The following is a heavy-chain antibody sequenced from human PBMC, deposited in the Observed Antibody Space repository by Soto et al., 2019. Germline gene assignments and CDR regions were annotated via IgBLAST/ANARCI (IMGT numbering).Heavy chain of an antibody. CDR2: MSFDGSHK. Sequence: GGSLRLSCAASGFNFKAYGMHWVRQAPGKGLEWVTVMSFDGSHKYYADSVKGRFTISRDNSEYTLYLQMNSLRPEDTAVYYCAKGSSSVYYYYYYGMDVWGQGTTVTVSS. CDR3: AKGSSSVYYYYYYGMDV. CDR1: GFNFKAYG. J-gene: IGHJ6*02. V-gene: IGHV3-30*18. D-gene: IGHD6-6*01.